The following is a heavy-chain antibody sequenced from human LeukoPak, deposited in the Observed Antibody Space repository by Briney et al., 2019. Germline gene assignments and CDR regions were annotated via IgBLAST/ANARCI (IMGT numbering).Heavy chain of an antibody. D-gene: IGHD6-6*01. Sequence: SETLSLTCTVSGGSISSYYWSWIRQPPGKGLEWIGYIYYSGSTNYNPSLKSRVTISVDTSKNQFSLKLSSVTAADTAVYYCARENDSSSSGGYFDYWGQGTLDTVSS. V-gene: IGHV4-59*12. CDR3: ARENDSSSSGGYFDY. J-gene: IGHJ4*02. CDR1: GGSISSYY. CDR2: IYYSGST.